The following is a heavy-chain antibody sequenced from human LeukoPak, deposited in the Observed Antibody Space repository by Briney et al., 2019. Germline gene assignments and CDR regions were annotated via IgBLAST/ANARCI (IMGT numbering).Heavy chain of an antibody. V-gene: IGHV4-39*07. CDR2: IYYSGST. D-gene: IGHD3-22*01. CDR3: ARGHYYDSSGYPVFDY. J-gene: IGHJ4*02. Sequence: PSETLSLTCTVSGGSISSSSYYWGWIRQPPGKGLEWIGSIYYSGSTYYNPSLKSRVTISVDTSKNQFSLKLSSVTAADTAVYYCARGHYYDSSGYPVFDYWGQGTLVTVSS. CDR1: GGSISSSSYY.